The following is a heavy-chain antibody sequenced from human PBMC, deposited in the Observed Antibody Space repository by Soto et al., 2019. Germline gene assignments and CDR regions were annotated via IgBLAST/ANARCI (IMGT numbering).Heavy chain of an antibody. D-gene: IGHD2-2*01. CDR2: INPNSGGT. V-gene: IGHV1-2*02. Sequence: GASVKVCCKASGYTFTGYYMHWVRQAPGQGLEWMGWINPNSGGTNYAQKFQGRVTMTRDTSISTAYMELSRLRSDDTAVYYCARVDCSSTSCYAPRRAFDIWGQGTMVTVSS. J-gene: IGHJ3*02. CDR1: GYTFTGYY. CDR3: ARVDCSSTSCYAPRRAFDI.